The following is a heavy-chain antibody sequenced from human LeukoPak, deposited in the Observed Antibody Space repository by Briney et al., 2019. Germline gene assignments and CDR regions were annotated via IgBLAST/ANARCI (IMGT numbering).Heavy chain of an antibody. CDR3: ARAGGVWLEFDY. Sequence: SQTLSLTCTVSGVSISSGGYYWSWIRQHPGKGLEWIGYIFYSGSTYYNPSLKSRVTISVDTSKNQFSLKLSSVTAEDTAVYYCARAGGVWLEFDYWGQGTLVTSPQ. CDR1: GVSISSGGYY. J-gene: IGHJ4*02. D-gene: IGHD2-8*02. CDR2: IFYSGST. V-gene: IGHV4-31*03.